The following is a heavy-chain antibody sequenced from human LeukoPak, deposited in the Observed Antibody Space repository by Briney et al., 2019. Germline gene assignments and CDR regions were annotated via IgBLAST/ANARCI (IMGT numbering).Heavy chain of an antibody. CDR3: ARRDDFDL. J-gene: IGHJ3*01. CDR2: IYSGGST. CDR1: GFTVSSNY. V-gene: IGHV3-53*01. Sequence: GGSLRLSCAASGFTVSSNYMSWVRQAPGKGLEWVSVIYSGGSTYYADSVKGRLIISRDNSKNTLYLQMNSLRAEDTAVYFCARRDDFDLWGQGTMVTVSS.